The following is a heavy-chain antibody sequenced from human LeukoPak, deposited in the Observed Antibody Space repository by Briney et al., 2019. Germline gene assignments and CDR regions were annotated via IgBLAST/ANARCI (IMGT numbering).Heavy chain of an antibody. V-gene: IGHV3-30*02. Sequence: GGSLRLSCTASGFIFSTYGMHWVRQAPGKGLEWVAFIQFDGTDEHYADSVKGRFTISRDNSKNTLFLQMNSLRVEDTSVYYCAEDQQLQPFHYWGQGTLVTVSS. CDR1: GFIFSTYG. J-gene: IGHJ4*02. D-gene: IGHD2-2*01. CDR3: AEDQQLQPFHY. CDR2: IQFDGTDE.